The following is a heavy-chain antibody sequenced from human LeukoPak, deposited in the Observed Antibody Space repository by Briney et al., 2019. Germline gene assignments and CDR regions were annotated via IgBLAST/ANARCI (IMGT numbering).Heavy chain of an antibody. V-gene: IGHV3-30*03. CDR2: ISYDGSNR. CDR3: ARDSLRTALYYMDV. CDR1: GFTFSSYG. J-gene: IGHJ6*03. Sequence: GGSLRLSCAASGFTFSSYGMHWVRQAPGKGLEWVAVISYDGSNRYYADSVKGRFTISRDNSKNSLYLQMNSLRAADTAVYYCARDSLRTALYYMDVWGKGTTVTVSS.